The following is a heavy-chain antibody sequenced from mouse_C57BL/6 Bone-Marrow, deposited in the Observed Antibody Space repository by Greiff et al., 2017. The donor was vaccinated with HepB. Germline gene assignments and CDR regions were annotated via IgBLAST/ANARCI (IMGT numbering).Heavy chain of an antibody. CDR1: GYTFTSYW. D-gene: IGHD1-1*01. V-gene: IGHV1-69*01. J-gene: IGHJ4*01. CDR2: IDPSDSYT. CDR3: ARWRELRDYYAMDY. Sequence: VQLQQSGAELVMPGASVKLSCKASGYTFTSYWMHWVKQRPGQGLEWIGEIDPSDSYTNYNQKFKGKSTLTVDKSSSTAYMQLSSLTSEDSAVYYCARWRELRDYYAMDYWGQGTSVTVSS.